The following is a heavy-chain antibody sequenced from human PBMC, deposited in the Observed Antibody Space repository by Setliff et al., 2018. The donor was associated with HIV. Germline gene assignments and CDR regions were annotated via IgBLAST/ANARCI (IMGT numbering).Heavy chain of an antibody. J-gene: IGHJ4*02. D-gene: IGHD6-6*01. CDR1: GFTFTNYW. Sequence: GGSLRLSCAASGFTFTNYWMAWIRQAPGRGLEWAAIISNDGGREYYVDSVKGRFTISRDNAKSSLYLQMDSLRVEDTSVYYCARDWSSSGDYWGQGTLVTVSS. V-gene: IGHV3-7*01. CDR3: ARDWSSSGDY. CDR2: ISNDGGRE.